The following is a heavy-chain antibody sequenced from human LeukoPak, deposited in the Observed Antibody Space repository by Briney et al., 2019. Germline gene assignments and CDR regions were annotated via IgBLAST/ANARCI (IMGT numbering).Heavy chain of an antibody. Sequence: SETLSLTCAVHGVSHRGYYWTWIRQPPGKGLEWIGEIHYRGTTNYNPSFKSRVTVSADASRNQFSLNLTSVSAADTAIYYCARVLVGTTYFDYWGQGSLVTVSS. CDR3: ARVLVGTTYFDY. D-gene: IGHD1-26*01. J-gene: IGHJ4*02. CDR2: IHYRGTT. CDR1: GVSHRGYY. V-gene: IGHV4-34*01.